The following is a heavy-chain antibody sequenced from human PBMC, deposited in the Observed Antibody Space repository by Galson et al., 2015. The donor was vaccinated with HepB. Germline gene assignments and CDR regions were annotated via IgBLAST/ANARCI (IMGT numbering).Heavy chain of an antibody. CDR1: GFTFSSYA. CDR3: ARDGPGIELVVYYLDY. J-gene: IGHJ4*02. Sequence: SLRLSCAASGFTFSSYAMHWVRQAPGKGLEWVAVISYDGNNKYYADSVKGRFTISRDISKNTLYLLINSLRVEDTAVYYCARDGPGIELVVYYLDYWGQGTQVTISS. CDR2: ISYDGNNK. D-gene: IGHD2-8*02. V-gene: IGHV3-30-3*01.